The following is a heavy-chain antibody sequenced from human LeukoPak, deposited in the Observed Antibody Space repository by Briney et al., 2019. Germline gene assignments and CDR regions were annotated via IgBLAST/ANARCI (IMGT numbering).Heavy chain of an antibody. V-gene: IGHV3-43*02. CDR3: AKDGRWLKVGYSYHGVDV. J-gene: IGHJ6*02. CDR2: IGGDGGTT. Sequence: PGGSLRLSCAASGFTFDDYAMHWVRQVPGKGLEWVSFIGGDGGTTYYADSVKGRFTISRDNSKNYLYLQMNSLGTEDSALYYCAKDGRWLKVGYSYHGVDVWGQGTTVTVSS. CDR1: GFTFDDYA. D-gene: IGHD5-24*01.